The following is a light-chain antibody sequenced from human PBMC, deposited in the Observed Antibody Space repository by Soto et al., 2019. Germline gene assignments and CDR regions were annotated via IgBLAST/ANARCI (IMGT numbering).Light chain of an antibody. CDR3: QQTYSTPPGA. CDR1: QSIRNY. CDR2: TAS. Sequence: EIQMTQSPSSLSASVGDRVTITCRASQSIRNYLNWYQQKPGKAPKVLIYTASSLQSGAPSRFSGSGFGTDFTLSIGSLQPEDFATYYCQQTYSTPPGAFGQGTKVDIK. J-gene: IGKJ1*01. V-gene: IGKV1-39*01.